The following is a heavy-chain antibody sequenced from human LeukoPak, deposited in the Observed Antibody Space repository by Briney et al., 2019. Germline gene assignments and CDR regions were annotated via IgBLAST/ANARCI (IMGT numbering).Heavy chain of an antibody. Sequence: GGSLRLSCAASGVTFSSYWMSWGRQAPGKGLEWVANIKQDGSEKYYVDSVKGRFTISRDNAKNSLYLQMNSLRAEDTAVYYCARSRLNYYYYYMDVWGKGTTVTVSS. CDR2: IKQDGSEK. CDR1: GVTFSSYW. CDR3: ARSRLNYYYYYMDV. J-gene: IGHJ6*03. V-gene: IGHV3-7*01.